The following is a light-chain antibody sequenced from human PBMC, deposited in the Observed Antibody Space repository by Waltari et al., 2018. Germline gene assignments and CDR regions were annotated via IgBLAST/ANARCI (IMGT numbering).Light chain of an antibody. J-gene: IGKJ1*01. Sequence: IVMTQSPDSLAVSLGERATIPCQSSQSVLYSANNKNHLGWYQQKPGQPPKLLIHWASTRESGVPDRFSGSGSGTDFTLTISSLQAEDVAVYYCQQYYSTPWTFGQGTKVEIK. CDR2: WAS. V-gene: IGKV4-1*01. CDR3: QQYYSTPWT. CDR1: QSVLYSANNKNH.